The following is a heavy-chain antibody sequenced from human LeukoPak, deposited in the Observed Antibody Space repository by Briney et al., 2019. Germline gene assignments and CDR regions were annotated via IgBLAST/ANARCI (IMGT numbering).Heavy chain of an antibody. V-gene: IGHV3-21*04. Sequence: GGSLRLSCAASGFTFSNDNMNWVRQAPGKGPEWVSSISSSSTYIYYADSVKGRFTISRDNARNSLYLQMNSLRAEDTALYYCARDLHYYVAMDVWGQGTTVTISS. CDR2: ISSSSTYI. CDR3: ARDLHYYVAMDV. J-gene: IGHJ6*02. CDR1: GFTFSNDN. D-gene: IGHD3-10*02.